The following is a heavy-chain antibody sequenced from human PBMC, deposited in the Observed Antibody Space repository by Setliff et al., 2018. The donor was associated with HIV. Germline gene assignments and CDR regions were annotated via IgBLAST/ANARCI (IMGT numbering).Heavy chain of an antibody. V-gene: IGHV4-39*01. J-gene: IGHJ4*01. D-gene: IGHD3-10*01. CDR2: IYYSGST. Sequence: SETLSLTCTVSGGSISSSSYYWGWIRQPPGKGLEWIGSIYYSGSTYYNPSLKSRVTISVDTSKNQFSLKLSSVTAADTAVYYCARQPSRMVAFDFWGHGALVTVSS. CDR1: GGSISSSSYY. CDR3: ARQPSRMVAFDF.